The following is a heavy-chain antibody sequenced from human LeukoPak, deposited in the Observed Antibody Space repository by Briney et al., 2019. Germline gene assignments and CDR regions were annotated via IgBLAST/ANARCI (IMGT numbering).Heavy chain of an antibody. V-gene: IGHV1-18*01. CDR1: GYTFTSYG. CDR3: ARDAEQQLVPVYFDY. D-gene: IGHD6-13*01. J-gene: IGHJ4*02. Sequence: GASVKVSCKASGYTFTSYGISWVRQAPGQGLEWMGWISAYNGNTNYAQKLQGRVTMTTDTSTSTAYMELRSLRSDDTAVYYCARDAEQQLVPVYFDYWGQGTLVTVSS. CDR2: ISAYNGNT.